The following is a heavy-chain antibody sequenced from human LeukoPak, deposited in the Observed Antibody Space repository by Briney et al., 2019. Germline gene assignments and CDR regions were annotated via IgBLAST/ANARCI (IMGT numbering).Heavy chain of an antibody. V-gene: IGHV1-2*02. Sequence: ASVKVSCKAPGYTFTGYYMHWVRQAPGQGLQWMGWINPNSGGTNYAQKFQGRVTMTRDTSISTAYMELSRLRSDDTAVYYCARVIGVVVVAATPHFDYWGQGTLVTVSS. CDR1: GYTFTGYY. D-gene: IGHD2-15*01. J-gene: IGHJ4*02. CDR3: ARVIGVVVVAATPHFDY. CDR2: INPNSGGT.